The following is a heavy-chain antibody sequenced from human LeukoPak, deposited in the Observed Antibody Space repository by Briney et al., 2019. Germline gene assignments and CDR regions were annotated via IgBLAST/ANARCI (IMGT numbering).Heavy chain of an antibody. V-gene: IGHV1-69*05. CDR3: ARGFSSSWSYFEN. Sequence: ASVKVSCKASGGTFRSKAINWVRQAPGQGLEWMGGIIPLLNTSIYAQKFQGRVTIITDESATTADMELNSLRSGDTAVYFCARGFSSSWSYFENWGQGTLVTVSS. J-gene: IGHJ4*02. D-gene: IGHD6-13*01. CDR1: GGTFRSKA. CDR2: IIPLLNTS.